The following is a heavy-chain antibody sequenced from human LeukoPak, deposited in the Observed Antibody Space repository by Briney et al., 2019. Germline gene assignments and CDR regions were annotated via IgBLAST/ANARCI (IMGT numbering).Heavy chain of an antibody. V-gene: IGHV5-51*01. J-gene: IGHJ6*03. D-gene: IGHD6-13*01. CDR2: IYPGDSDT. Sequence: GESLKIPCKGSGYSFTSYWIGWVRQMPGKGLEWMGIIYPGDSDTRYSPSFQGQVTISADKSISTAYLQWSSLKASDTAMYYCARLYGIAAAGTSYYYMDVWGKGTTVTVSS. CDR3: ARLYGIAAAGTSYYYMDV. CDR1: GYSFTSYW.